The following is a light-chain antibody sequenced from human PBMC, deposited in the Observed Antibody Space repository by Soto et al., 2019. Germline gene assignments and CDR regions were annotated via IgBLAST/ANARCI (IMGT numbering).Light chain of an antibody. Sequence: EVVMTQSPAILSVSPGERVALSCRASQSVSINLAWIQQKPGQGPRLLIIGASTRATGVPDRFSGSGSGTDFTLTISRLETEDFAVFYCQQYGTSEIIFGQGTRLEI. CDR1: QSVSIN. CDR3: QQYGTSEII. V-gene: IGKV3-15*01. J-gene: IGKJ5*01. CDR2: GAS.